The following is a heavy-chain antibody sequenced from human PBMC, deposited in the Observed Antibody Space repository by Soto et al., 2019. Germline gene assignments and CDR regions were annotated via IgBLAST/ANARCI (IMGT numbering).Heavy chain of an antibody. J-gene: IGHJ5*02. CDR3: AGYAGDWISSSCYSSGFDP. D-gene: IGHD2-2*01. V-gene: IGHV1-69*12. Sequence: QVQLVQSGAEVKKPGSSVKVSCKASGGTFSSYAISWVRQAPGQGLEWMGGIIPIFGTANYAQKFQGRVTITADEATGPAYRARGSLGSEDTAVYYCAGYAGDWISSSCYSSGFDPGGQGTLVTVSS. CDR2: IIPIFGTA. CDR1: GGTFSSYA.